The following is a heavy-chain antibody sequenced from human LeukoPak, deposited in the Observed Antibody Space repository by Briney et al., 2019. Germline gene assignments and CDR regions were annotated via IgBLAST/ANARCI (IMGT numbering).Heavy chain of an antibody. CDR3: ARDGASIDDQYYGLDV. Sequence: GRSLRLSCAASGFTFSSYAMSWVRQAPGEGLESVSSIRSNSRGINYADSVKGRFTISRDNDKNTVFLEMNSLRAEDTAVYYWARDGASIDDQYYGLDVWGQGTTVTVSS. CDR1: GFTFSSYA. V-gene: IGHV3-21*06. J-gene: IGHJ6*02. D-gene: IGHD1-1*01. CDR2: IRSNSRGI.